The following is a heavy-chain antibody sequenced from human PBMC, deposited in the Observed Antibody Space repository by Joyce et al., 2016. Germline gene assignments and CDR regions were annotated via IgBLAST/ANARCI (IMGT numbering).Heavy chain of an antibody. CDR2: INPEDSDT. CDR3: ARSAVRGTLSPFFDY. D-gene: IGHD3-16*01. V-gene: IGHV5-51*07. J-gene: IGHJ4*02. Sequence: LGWVHQMPGKGLELMGIINPEDSDTRCSPSFQGQVTISVDRSIKTAHLRWGSLRASDTAIYYCARSAVRGTLSPFFDYWGQGSLVTVSS.